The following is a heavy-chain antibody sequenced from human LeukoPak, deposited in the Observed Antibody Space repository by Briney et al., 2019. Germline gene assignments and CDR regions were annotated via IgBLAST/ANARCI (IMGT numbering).Heavy chain of an antibody. CDR2: IYDSGST. Sequence: SETLSLTCTVSGGSISSYYWSWIRQPPGKGLEWIGYIYDSGSTNYNPSLKSRVTISVDTSKNQFSLKLSSVTAAGTAVFYCASLTTADAFDIWGQGTMVTVSS. CDR3: ASLTTADAFDI. CDR1: GGSISSYY. V-gene: IGHV4-59*01. D-gene: IGHD3-22*01. J-gene: IGHJ3*02.